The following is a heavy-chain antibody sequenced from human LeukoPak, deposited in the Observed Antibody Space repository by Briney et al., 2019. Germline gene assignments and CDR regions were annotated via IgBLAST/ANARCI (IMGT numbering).Heavy chain of an antibody. D-gene: IGHD5-18*01. V-gene: IGHV3-21*06. CDR3: ARGLDNYGYKFDY. J-gene: IGHJ4*02. CDR1: GFTFSSYS. CDR2: ISSSSSYI. Sequence: GGSLRLSCAASGFTFSSYSMNWVRQAPGKGLEWVSSISSSSSYIYYADSVKGRFTTSRDNAENSLYLQMNSLRAEDTAVYYCARGLDNYGYKFDYWGQGTLVTVSS.